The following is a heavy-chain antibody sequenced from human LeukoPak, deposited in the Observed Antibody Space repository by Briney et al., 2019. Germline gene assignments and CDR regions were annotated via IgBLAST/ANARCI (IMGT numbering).Heavy chain of an antibody. CDR1: GFSVSDPLSY. CDR2: INFIGRT. V-gene: IGHV4-39*01. D-gene: IGHD3-9*01. J-gene: IGHJ4*02. CDR3: ARLTKGRYFDYIFAF. Sequence: SETLSLTCTVSGFSVSDPLSYWGWVRQPPGKGLEWIAEINFIGRTSYDSSLNGRVTMSVDTSKNQFSLKMTSVSAADTAVYFCARLTKGRYFDYIFAFWGQGILVTVSS.